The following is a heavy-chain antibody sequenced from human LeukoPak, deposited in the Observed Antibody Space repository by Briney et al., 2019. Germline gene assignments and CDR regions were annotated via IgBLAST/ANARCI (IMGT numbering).Heavy chain of an antibody. CDR3: ARDQPYEQWLVPDY. D-gene: IGHD6-19*01. Sequence: SETLSLTCTVSGGSISSYYWSWIRQPAGKGLEWIGRIYTSGSTNYNPSLKIRVTMSVYTSKNQFSLKLSSVTAADTAVYYCARDQPYEQWLVPDYWGQGTLVTVSS. CDR1: GGSISSYY. J-gene: IGHJ4*02. CDR2: IYTSGST. V-gene: IGHV4-4*07.